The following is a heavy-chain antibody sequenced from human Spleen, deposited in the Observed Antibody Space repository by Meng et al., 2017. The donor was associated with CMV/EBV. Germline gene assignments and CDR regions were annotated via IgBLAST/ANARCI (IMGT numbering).Heavy chain of an antibody. CDR1: GDSIRSSGHF. CDR3: ARVDDYNNYILWFDP. J-gene: IGHJ5*02. Sequence: GDSIRSSGHFWAWIRQPPGKGLEWIGSIYISGSTYYNPSLKSRVTISVDTSKNQLSLKLRSVTAADTAVYYCARVDDYNNYILWFDPWGQGTLVTVPS. D-gene: IGHD4-11*01. CDR2: IYISGST. V-gene: IGHV4-39*02.